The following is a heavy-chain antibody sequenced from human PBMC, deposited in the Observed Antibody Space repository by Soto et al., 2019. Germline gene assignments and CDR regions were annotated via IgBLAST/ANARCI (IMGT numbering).Heavy chain of an antibody. CDR2: ISSSSGST. CDR3: ARDRGGYDRLYYYHGMDV. Sequence: GSLXXSCAAXXXTFSDYYRXXIRQAPGKGLEYISYISSSSGSTNYADSVKGRFTISRDNAKNSLYLQMSSLRAEDTAVYYCARDRGGYDRLYYYHGMDVWGQGTTVTVSS. CDR1: XXTFSDYY. V-gene: IGHV3-11*06. J-gene: IGHJ6*02. D-gene: IGHD5-12*01.